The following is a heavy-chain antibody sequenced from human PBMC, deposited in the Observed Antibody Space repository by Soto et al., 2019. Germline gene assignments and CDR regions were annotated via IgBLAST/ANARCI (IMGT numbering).Heavy chain of an antibody. CDR3: ARDGDSSSPFDI. D-gene: IGHD6-6*01. J-gene: IGHJ3*02. CDR2: INPNSGGT. V-gene: IGHV1-2*02. Sequence: QVQLVQSGAEVKKPGASVKVSCKASGYTFTGNYMHWVRQAPGQGLDWMRWINPNSGGTTYAQKYQVRVNVPMATSTSPAHMQLSRLRAYDTDVYYCARDGDSSSPFDIWGQGPMVTVSS. CDR1: GYTFTGNY.